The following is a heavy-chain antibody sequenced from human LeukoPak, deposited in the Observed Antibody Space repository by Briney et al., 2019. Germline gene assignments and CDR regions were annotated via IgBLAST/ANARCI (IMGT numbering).Heavy chain of an antibody. V-gene: IGHV4-39*07. J-gene: IGHJ4*02. CDR2: IYYSGST. CDR3: ARGGSGYYFDY. CDR1: GGSISSSSYY. D-gene: IGHD3-16*01. Sequence: SETLSLTCTVSGGSISSSSYYWGWIRQPPGKGLEWIGSIYYSGSTYYNPSLKSRVTISVDTSKNQFSLKLSSVTAADTAVYYCARGGSGYYFDYWGQGTLVTVPS.